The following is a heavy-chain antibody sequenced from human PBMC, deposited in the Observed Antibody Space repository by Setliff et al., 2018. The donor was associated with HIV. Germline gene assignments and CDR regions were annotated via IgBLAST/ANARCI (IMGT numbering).Heavy chain of an antibody. D-gene: IGHD3-22*01. CDR3: AKDRTVVVITIFDY. J-gene: IGHJ4*02. V-gene: IGHV3-23*01. CDR2: ISGSGGST. CDR1: GFAFSSYA. Sequence: GGSLRLSCAASGFAFSSYAMSWVRQAPGKGLEWVSAISGSGGSTYYADSVKGRFTISRDNSKNTLYLQMNSLRAEDTAVYYCAKDRTVVVITIFDYWGQGTLVTVSS.